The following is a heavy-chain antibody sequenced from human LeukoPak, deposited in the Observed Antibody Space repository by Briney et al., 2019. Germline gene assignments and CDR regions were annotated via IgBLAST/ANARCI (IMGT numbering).Heavy chain of an antibody. D-gene: IGHD2-2*01. Sequence: PSETLSLTCTVSGGSISSGDYYWSWIRQPPGKGLEWIGYIYYSGSTNYNPSLKSRVTMSVDTSKNQFSLKLSSVTAADTAVYYCAREDIVVVPAATNWFDPWGQGTLVTVSS. CDR3: AREDIVVVPAATNWFDP. J-gene: IGHJ5*02. CDR2: IYYSGST. V-gene: IGHV4-61*08. CDR1: GGSISSGDYY.